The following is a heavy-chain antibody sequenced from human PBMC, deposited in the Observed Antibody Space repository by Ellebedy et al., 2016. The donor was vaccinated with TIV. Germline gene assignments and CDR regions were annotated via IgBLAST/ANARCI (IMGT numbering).Heavy chain of an antibody. CDR2: INGSGGRI. CDR3: AKDGGWRGSDF. D-gene: IGHD6-19*01. J-gene: IGHJ4*02. CDR1: GFTFSNYA. V-gene: IGHV3-23*01. Sequence: GGSLRLSXTVRGFTFSNYAMSWVRQAPGKGLEWVADINGSGGRIFYADSVKGRFTISRDNSKTLLFLQMNNLRAEDTALYYCAKDGGWRGSDFWGQGTQVTVSS.